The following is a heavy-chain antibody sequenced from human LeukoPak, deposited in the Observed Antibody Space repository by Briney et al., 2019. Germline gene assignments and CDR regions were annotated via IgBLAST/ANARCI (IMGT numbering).Heavy chain of an antibody. D-gene: IGHD6-13*01. CDR2: ISWNSGSI. CDR1: GFTFDDYA. Sequence: PGRSLRLSCAASGFTFDDYAMHWVRQAPGKALEWVSGISWNSGSIGYADSVKGRFTISRDNAKNSLYLQMNSLRAEDTALYHCAKDIKSSSWYYFDYWGQGTLVTVSS. CDR3: AKDIKSSSWYYFDY. V-gene: IGHV3-9*01. J-gene: IGHJ4*02.